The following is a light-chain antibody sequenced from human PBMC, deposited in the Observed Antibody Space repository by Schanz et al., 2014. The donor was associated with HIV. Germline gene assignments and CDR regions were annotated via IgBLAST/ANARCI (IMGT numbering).Light chain of an antibody. Sequence: QSALPQPASVSGSPGQAITISCTGTSSDVGGYNHASWYQHHPDKAPKLIIYEGTKRPSGVSNRFSGSKSGNTASLTISGLQAEDEADYYCCSYVDSSTFVFGTGTKLTVL. J-gene: IGLJ1*01. V-gene: IGLV2-23*03. CDR1: SSDVGGYNH. CDR3: CSYVDSSTFV. CDR2: EGT.